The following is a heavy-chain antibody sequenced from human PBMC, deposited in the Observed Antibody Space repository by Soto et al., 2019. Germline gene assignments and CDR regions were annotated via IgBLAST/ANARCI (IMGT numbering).Heavy chain of an antibody. CDR1: GGSIGSYY. J-gene: IGHJ3*02. CDR3: ARVWGGAFDI. V-gene: IGHV4-59*01. CDR2: IYYSGST. D-gene: IGHD3-10*01. Sequence: SVTLSLTCTGSGGSIGSYYWSWIRQPPGKGLEWIGYIYYSGSTNYNPSLKSRVTISVDTSKNQFSLKLSSVTAADTAVYYCARVWGGAFDIWGQGTMVT.